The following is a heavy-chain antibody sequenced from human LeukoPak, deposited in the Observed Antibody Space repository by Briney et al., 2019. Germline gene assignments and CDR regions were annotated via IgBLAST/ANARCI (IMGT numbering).Heavy chain of an antibody. CDR2: VYYSGST. V-gene: IGHV4-61*01. CDR1: GGSVSSGNYY. J-gene: IGHJ4*02. CDR3: ARAFGGSHFDY. D-gene: IGHD1-26*01. Sequence: SETLSLTCTVSGGSVSSGNYYWSWIRRPPGKGLEWIGYVYYSGSTNYNPSLKSRVTISVDTSKNQFSLKLSSVTVADTAVYFCARAFGGSHFDYWGQGTLVIVSS.